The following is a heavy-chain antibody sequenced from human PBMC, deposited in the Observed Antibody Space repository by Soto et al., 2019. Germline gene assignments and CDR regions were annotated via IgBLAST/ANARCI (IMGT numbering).Heavy chain of an antibody. D-gene: IGHD5-12*01. J-gene: IGHJ4*02. V-gene: IGHV3-23*01. CDR1: EFTFSTYD. CDR3: AKDLRVATTSAEFDF. CDR2: IRASGGST. Sequence: PGGFQILSYAASEFTFSTYDMSLVRPNPGKGLEWVSAIRASGGSTYYADSVKGRFTISRDNSKNTLYLQMNSLRAEDTALYYCAKDLRVATTSAEFDFWGQGTPVTVSS.